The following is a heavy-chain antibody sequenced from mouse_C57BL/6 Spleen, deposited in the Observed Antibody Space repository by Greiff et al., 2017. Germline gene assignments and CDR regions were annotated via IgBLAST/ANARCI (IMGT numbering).Heavy chain of an antibody. Sequence: QVQLQQPGAELVKPGASVKVSCKASGYTFTSYWMHWVKQRPGQGLEWIGRIHPSDSATNYNQKFKGKATLTVDKSSSTAYMQLSSLTSEDSAVYDCAIPSTMITTLDYWGQGTTLTVSS. CDR1: GYTFTSYW. D-gene: IGHD2-4*01. CDR2: IHPSDSAT. V-gene: IGHV1-74*01. J-gene: IGHJ2*01. CDR3: AIPSTMITTLDY.